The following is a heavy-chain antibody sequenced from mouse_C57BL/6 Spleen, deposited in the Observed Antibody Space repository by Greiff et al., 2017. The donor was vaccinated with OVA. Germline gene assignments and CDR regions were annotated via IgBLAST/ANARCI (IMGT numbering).Heavy chain of an antibody. CDR2: IRNKANNHAT. J-gene: IGHJ1*03. V-gene: IGHV6-6*01. CDR1: GFTFSDAW. Sequence: EVNVVESGGGLVQPGGSMKLSCAASGFTFSDAWMDWVRQSPEKGLEWVAEIRNKANNHATYYAESVKGRFTISRDDSKSSVYLQMNSLRAEDTGIYYCTRRTGAYWYFDVWGTGTTVTVSS. CDR3: TRRTGAYWYFDV. D-gene: IGHD4-1*01.